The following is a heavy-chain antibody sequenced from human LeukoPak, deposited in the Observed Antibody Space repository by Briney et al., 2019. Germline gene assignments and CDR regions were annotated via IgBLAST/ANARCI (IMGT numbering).Heavy chain of an antibody. CDR3: ARVRDGYNDAFDI. Sequence: GASVKVSCKASGYTFTNYYMHWVRQAPGQGLEWMGVFNPSGGSTSYAQKFQGRVTMTRDTSTSTVYMELSSLRSEDAAVYYCARVRDGYNDAFDIWGQGTMVTVSS. J-gene: IGHJ3*02. CDR1: GYTFTNYY. V-gene: IGHV1-46*01. D-gene: IGHD5-24*01. CDR2: FNPSGGST.